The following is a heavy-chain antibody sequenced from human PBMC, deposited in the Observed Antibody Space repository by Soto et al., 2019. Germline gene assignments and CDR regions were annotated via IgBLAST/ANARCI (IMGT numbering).Heavy chain of an antibody. V-gene: IGHV4-59*01. D-gene: IGHD2-2*01. CDR2: IYYSGST. J-gene: IGHJ6*02. Sequence: SETLSLTCTVSGGSISSYYWSWIRQPPGKGLEWIGYIYYSGSTNYNPSLKSRVTISVDTSKNQFSLKLSSVTAADTAVYYCARDRLHIVLVPAAVPRYHYYGMDVWGQGTTVTVS. CDR1: GGSISSYY. CDR3: ARDRLHIVLVPAAVPRYHYYGMDV.